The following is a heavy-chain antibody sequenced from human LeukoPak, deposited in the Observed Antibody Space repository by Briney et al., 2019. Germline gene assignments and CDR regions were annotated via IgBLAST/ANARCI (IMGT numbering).Heavy chain of an antibody. CDR3: ARDSPEVTYAFDT. V-gene: IGHV4-39*07. CDR1: DGSISSTSDS. J-gene: IGHJ4*02. Sequence: SETLSLTCTVSDGSISSTSDSWGWIRQSPGRGVEWIGSIHYSGTTYYNPSLKSRVTISLDASKNQFSLRLNSVTAADTAVYYCARDSPEVTYAFDTWGQGTLVTVSS. CDR2: IHYSGTT. D-gene: IGHD2-8*01.